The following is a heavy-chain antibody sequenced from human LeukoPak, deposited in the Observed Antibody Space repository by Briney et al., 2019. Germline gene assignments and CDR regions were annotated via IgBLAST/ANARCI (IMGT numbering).Heavy chain of an antibody. CDR3: VRDRQQLVRGDYFDY. V-gene: IGHV4-34*01. Sequence: SETLSLTCAVYGESFSGYFWNWIRQPPGKGLEWIGEINHSGSTSNHNPSLKSRVTMSVDTSKSQFSLKLSSVTAADTAVYYCVRDRQQLVRGDYFDYWGQGTLVTVSS. CDR1: GESFSGYF. J-gene: IGHJ4*02. D-gene: IGHD6-13*01. CDR2: INHSGSTS.